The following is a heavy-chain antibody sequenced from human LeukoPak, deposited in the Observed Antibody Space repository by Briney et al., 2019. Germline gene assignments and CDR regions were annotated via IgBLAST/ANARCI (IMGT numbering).Heavy chain of an antibody. CDR1: GFTFSNYL. V-gene: IGHV3-48*01. Sequence: GGSLRLSCVGSGFTFSNYLMNWVHQAPGKGLEWVSFISSTGGTIYYADAVKGRFTVSRDNAKNSLLLQMNSLRAEDTALYYCARGYSRAAFDIWGQGTMVTVSS. D-gene: IGHD2-15*01. CDR2: ISSTGGTI. J-gene: IGHJ3*02. CDR3: ARGYSRAAFDI.